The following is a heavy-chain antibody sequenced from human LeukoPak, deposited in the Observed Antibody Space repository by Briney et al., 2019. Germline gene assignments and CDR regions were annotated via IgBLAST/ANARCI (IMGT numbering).Heavy chain of an antibody. J-gene: IGHJ2*01. CDR3: ARDYWDYWYFDL. D-gene: IGHD1-26*01. V-gene: IGHV1-69*05. CDR2: IIPIFGTA. Sequence: SVKVSCKASGGTFSSYAISWVRQAPGQGLEWMGGIIPIFGTANYAQKFQGRVTITTDESTSTAYMELSSLRSEDTAVYYCARDYWDYWYFDLWGRGTLVTLSS. CDR1: GGTFSSYA.